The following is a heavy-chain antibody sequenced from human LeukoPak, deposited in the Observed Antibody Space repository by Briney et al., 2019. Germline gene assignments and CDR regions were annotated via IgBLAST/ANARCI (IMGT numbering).Heavy chain of an antibody. CDR3: ARDAYYYDSSGYDAFDI. CDR1: GGSVSSGGYY. V-gene: IGHV4-31*03. CDR2: IYYSGST. Sequence: PSETLSLTCTVSGGSVSSGGYYWSWIRQHPGKGLEWIGYIYYSGSTYYNPSLKSRVTISVDTSKDQFSLKLSSVTAADTAVYYCARDAYYYDSSGYDAFDIWGQGTMVTVSS. D-gene: IGHD3-22*01. J-gene: IGHJ3*02.